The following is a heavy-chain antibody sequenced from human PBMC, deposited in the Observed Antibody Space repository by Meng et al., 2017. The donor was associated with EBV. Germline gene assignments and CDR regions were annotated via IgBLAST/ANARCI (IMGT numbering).Heavy chain of an antibody. CDR2: ISPIFGTA. CDR3: ARAEIAAAGRLYY. CDR1: ATSIGSYL. D-gene: IGHD6-13*01. J-gene: IGHJ4*02. V-gene: IGHV1-69*06. Sequence: QLLPVQCAGERRNAGAQVKSPDRPSATSIGSYLICAGGTAPSHGLEWVGGISPIFGTARYSQKFQGSITIPAYKSTSTAYMELSSLRSDGTAVYYCARAEIAAAGRLYYWGQGTLVTVSS.